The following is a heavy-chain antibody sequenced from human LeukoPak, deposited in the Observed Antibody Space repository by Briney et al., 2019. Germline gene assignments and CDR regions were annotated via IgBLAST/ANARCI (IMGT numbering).Heavy chain of an antibody. V-gene: IGHV1-2*02. J-gene: IGHJ4*02. D-gene: IGHD3-22*01. CDR2: INPNSGGT. CDR1: GYTFTVYF. Sequence: GASVKVSCKASGYTFTVYFVHWVRQAPGQGLEWMGWINPNSGGTNYAQKFQGRVTMTRDTSISTAYMELSRLRSDDTAVYYRARELNYDSSGYYFDYWGQGTLVTVSS. CDR3: ARELNYDSSGYYFDY.